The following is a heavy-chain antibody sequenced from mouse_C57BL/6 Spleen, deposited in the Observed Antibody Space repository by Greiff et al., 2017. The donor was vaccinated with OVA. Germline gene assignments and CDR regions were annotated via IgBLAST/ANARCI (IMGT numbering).Heavy chain of an antibody. J-gene: IGHJ2*01. V-gene: IGHV1-82*01. CDR1: GYAFSSSW. CDR3: ARDGSRVFDY. CDR2: IYPGDGDT. D-gene: IGHD1-1*01. Sequence: QVQLKESGPELVKPGASVKISCKASGYAFSSSWMNWVKQRPGKGLEWIGRIYPGDGDTNYNGKFKGKATLTADKSSSTAYMQLSSLTSEDSAVYFCARDGSRVFDYWGQGTTLTVAS.